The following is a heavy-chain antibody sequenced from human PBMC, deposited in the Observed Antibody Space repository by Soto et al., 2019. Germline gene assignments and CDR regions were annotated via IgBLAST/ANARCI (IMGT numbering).Heavy chain of an antibody. CDR1: GFTFSSYA. CDR3: AKDKPRPFVVVPAAWGFDY. CDR2: ISGSGGST. Sequence: GGSLRLSCAASGFTFSSYAMSWVRQAPGKGLEWVSAISGSGGSTYYADSVKGRFTISRDNSKNTLYLQMNSLRAEDTAVYYCAKDKPRPFVVVPAAWGFDYWGQGTLVTVSS. J-gene: IGHJ4*02. D-gene: IGHD2-2*01. V-gene: IGHV3-23*01.